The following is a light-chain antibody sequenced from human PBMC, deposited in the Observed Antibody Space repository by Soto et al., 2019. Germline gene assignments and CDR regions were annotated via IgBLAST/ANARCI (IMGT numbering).Light chain of an antibody. CDR2: DAS. CDR3: QHRATWL. J-gene: IGKJ4*01. Sequence: EVVFTQSPATLSLSPGERATLSCRASQGVDIHLAWYQQKPGQAPRLLIYDASNRASGVPARFSGSGSGTDFTLTISSLEPEDFAVYHCQHRATWLFGGGTKVEV. V-gene: IGKV3-11*01. CDR1: QGVDIH.